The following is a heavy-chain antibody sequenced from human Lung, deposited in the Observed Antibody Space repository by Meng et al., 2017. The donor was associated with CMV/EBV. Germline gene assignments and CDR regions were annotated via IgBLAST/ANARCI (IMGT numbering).Heavy chain of an antibody. CDR2: IGGVGGGT. Sequence: GGSLRLSCTASGFTFSSYAMTWVRRAPGKGLEWVSSIGGVGGGTYYAHSVKGRFTISRDNSKSTLYLQMSSLRVDDTALYYCANGIFIYPAAILPFDYWGLETLVTVSS. J-gene: IGHJ4*01. CDR3: ANGIFIYPAAILPFDY. D-gene: IGHD2-2*01. V-gene: IGHV3-23*01. CDR1: GFTFSSYA.